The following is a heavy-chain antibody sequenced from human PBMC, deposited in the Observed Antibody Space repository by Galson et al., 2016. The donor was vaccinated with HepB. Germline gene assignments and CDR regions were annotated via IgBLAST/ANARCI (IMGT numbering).Heavy chain of an antibody. Sequence: SVKVSCKASGGTFSNYAISWVRQAPGQGLEWMGGIIPIFGTPDYAQKFQDRVTITADESTDTVYMELTRLRSEDTALYYCARGDGTKLRGYSYGSFEDWGQGTLVTVSS. J-gene: IGHJ4*02. CDR1: GGTFSNYA. V-gene: IGHV1-69*13. CDR3: ARGDGTKLRGYSYGSFED. D-gene: IGHD5-18*01. CDR2: IIPIFGTP.